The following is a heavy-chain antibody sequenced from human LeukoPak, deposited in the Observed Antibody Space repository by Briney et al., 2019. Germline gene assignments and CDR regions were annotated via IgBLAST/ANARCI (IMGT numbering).Heavy chain of an antibody. CDR1: GFTFSSYA. V-gene: IGHV3-23*01. Sequence: QPGGSLRLSCAASGFTFSSYAMSWVRQAPGKGLEWVSAINGSGGSTYYADSVKGRFTISRDNSKNTLYLQMNSLRAEDTAVYYCAKGQRMVRGVDKYYFDYWGQGTLVTVSS. CDR2: INGSGGST. J-gene: IGHJ4*02. CDR3: AKGQRMVRGVDKYYFDY. D-gene: IGHD3-10*01.